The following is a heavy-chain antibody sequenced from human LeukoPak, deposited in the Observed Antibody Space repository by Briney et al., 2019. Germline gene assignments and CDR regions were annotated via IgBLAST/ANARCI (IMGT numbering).Heavy chain of an antibody. CDR1: GGSTSSYY. Sequence: SETLSLTCTVSGGSTSSYYWSWIRQPAGKGLEWIGRIYTSGSTNYNPSLKSRVTMSVDTSKNQFSLKLSSVTAADTAVYYCARDGGARDDGYFDYWGQGTLVTVSS. V-gene: IGHV4-4*07. CDR3: ARDGGARDDGYFDY. CDR2: IYTSGST. J-gene: IGHJ4*02. D-gene: IGHD3-3*01.